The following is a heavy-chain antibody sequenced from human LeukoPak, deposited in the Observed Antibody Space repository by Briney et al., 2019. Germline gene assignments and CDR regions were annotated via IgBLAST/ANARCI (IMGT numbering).Heavy chain of an antibody. J-gene: IGHJ4*02. CDR3: ARDSDVPFDY. V-gene: IGHV3-7*01. D-gene: IGHD3-16*01. Sequence: GGSLRLSCAASGFTFSSCWMNWVRQAPGKGREWVANIKQDGSEKYYVDSVKGRFTISRDNAKNSLYLQMNSLRAEDTAVYYCARDSDVPFDYWGQGTLVTVSS. CDR2: IKQDGSEK. CDR1: GFTFSSCW.